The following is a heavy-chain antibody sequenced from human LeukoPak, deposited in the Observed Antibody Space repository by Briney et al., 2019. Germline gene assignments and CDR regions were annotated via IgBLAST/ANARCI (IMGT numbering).Heavy chain of an antibody. Sequence: HPGGSLRLSCVASGFTFSSYGMSWVRQAPGKGLEWVSAISGSGGSTYYADSVKGRFTISRDNSKNTLYLQMNSLRAEDTAVYYCAKAAAYDIGALYYYYYYYMDVWGKGTTVTISS. CDR1: GFTFSSYG. J-gene: IGHJ6*03. D-gene: IGHD3-9*01. CDR2: ISGSGGST. CDR3: AKAAAYDIGALYYYYYYYMDV. V-gene: IGHV3-23*01.